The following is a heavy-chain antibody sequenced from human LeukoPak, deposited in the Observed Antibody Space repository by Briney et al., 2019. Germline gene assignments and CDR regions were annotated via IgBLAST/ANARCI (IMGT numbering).Heavy chain of an antibody. V-gene: IGHV3-21*01. CDR3: ARMETGTMGAFDI. D-gene: IGHD1-1*01. CDR1: GFTFSSYS. J-gene: IGHJ3*02. CDR2: ISSSSSYI. Sequence: GGSLRLSCAASGFTFSSYSRNWVRQAPGKGLEWVSSISSSSSYIYYADSVKGRFTISRDNAKNSLYLQMNSLRAEDTAVYYCARMETGTMGAFDIWGQGTMVTVSS.